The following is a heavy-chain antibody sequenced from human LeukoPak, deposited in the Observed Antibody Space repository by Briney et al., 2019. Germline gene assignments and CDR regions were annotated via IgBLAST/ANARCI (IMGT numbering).Heavy chain of an antibody. Sequence: GGELRLSSAAAGGAFNGYGMSWGRRAPGEGGEGGSGIIWNGGSTGYSDSVKGRFTISMDKSKKPFSLQMNCMVAADRAWYCFATERPAMVAFRTPYYYYMDVWGKGTTVTVSS. D-gene: IGHD5-18*01. CDR3: ATERPAMVAFRTPYYYYMDV. J-gene: IGHJ6*03. CDR1: GGAFNGYG. V-gene: IGHV3-20*03. CDR2: IIWNGGST.